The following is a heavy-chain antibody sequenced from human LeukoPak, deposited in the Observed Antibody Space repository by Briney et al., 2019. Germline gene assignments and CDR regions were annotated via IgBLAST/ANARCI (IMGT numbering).Heavy chain of an antibody. J-gene: IGHJ5*02. CDR1: GYTFTSYD. Sequence: ASVKVSCEASGYTFTSYDIHWVRQASGHGLEWMGWMNPKSAHTGHAQRFQGRVSMTMNTSISTAYMELSSLTSEDTAMYYCTRGPSYHSKWVGGMWFDPWGQGTLVSVSS. CDR3: TRGPSYHSKWVGGMWFDP. CDR2: MNPKSAHT. D-gene: IGHD6-19*01. V-gene: IGHV1-8*01.